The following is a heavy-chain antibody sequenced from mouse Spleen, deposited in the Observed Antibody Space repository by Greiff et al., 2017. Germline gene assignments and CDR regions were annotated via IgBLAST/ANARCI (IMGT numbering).Heavy chain of an antibody. CDR1: GYSITSGYY. CDR3: AREMGREGTWFAY. D-gene: IGHD4-1*01. CDR2: ISYDGSN. J-gene: IGHJ3*01. Sequence: EVKLMESGPGLVKPSQSLSLTCSVTGYSITSGYYWNWIRQFPGNKLEWMGYISYDGSNNYNPSLKNRISITRDTSKNQFFLKLNSVTTEDTATYYCAREMGREGTWFAYWGQGTLVTVSA. V-gene: IGHV3-6*01.